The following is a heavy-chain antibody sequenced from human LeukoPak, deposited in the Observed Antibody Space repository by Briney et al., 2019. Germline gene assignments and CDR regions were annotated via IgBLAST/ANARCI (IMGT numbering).Heavy chain of an antibody. CDR2: IYYSGST. Sequence: SETLSLTCTVSGGSISSSSYYWGWIRQPPGKGLEWIGSIYYSGSTYYNPSLKSRVTISVDTSKNQFSLKLSSVTAADTAVYYCASLEDYGDYVNWFDPWGQGTLVTVSS. V-gene: IGHV4-39*07. D-gene: IGHD4-17*01. CDR1: GGSISSSSYY. J-gene: IGHJ5*02. CDR3: ASLEDYGDYVNWFDP.